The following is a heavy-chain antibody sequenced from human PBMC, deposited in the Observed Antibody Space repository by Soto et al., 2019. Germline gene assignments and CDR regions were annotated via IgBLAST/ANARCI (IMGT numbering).Heavy chain of an antibody. D-gene: IGHD4-17*01. J-gene: IGHJ6*02. CDR1: GCYIMNGDYY. Sequence: PSDSLSPTSIHSGCYIMNGDYYGSWSQHPPWKGLEWIGYIYYSGDTNYNPSLKSRVIISVDTSKNQFSLKLSSVTAADTAVYYCARGGALLYGGNSDYYYTMDVWGQGTTVT. V-gene: IGHV4-30-4*02. CDR2: IYYSGDT. CDR3: ARGGALLYGGNSDYYYTMDV.